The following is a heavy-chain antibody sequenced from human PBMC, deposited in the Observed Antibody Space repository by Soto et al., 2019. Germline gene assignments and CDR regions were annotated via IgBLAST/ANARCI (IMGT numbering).Heavy chain of an antibody. J-gene: IGHJ4*02. D-gene: IGHD6-25*01. CDR3: VRAAKRHFDY. Sequence: SVNVSCKSCGVSYNTFGVTWVRQAPGQGLEWMGGIIPVLGPAFYAQKFQSRVTITADKSTSTAYLELTSLSSEDTAVYYCVRAAKRHFDYWGQAILVTTYS. CDR1: GVSYNTFG. V-gene: IGHV1-69*10. CDR2: IIPVLGPA.